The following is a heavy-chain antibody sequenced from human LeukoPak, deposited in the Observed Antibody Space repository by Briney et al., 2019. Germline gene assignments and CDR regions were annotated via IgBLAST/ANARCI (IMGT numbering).Heavy chain of an antibody. D-gene: IGHD2-2*01. J-gene: IGHJ1*01. CDR1: GGTFNSYA. CDR3: ARVIQLPKEYFHH. Sequence: ASVKVSCKASGGTFNSYAITWVRQAPGQGLEWMGGIIPIFGTANYAQKFQGRVTITADGSTSTAYMELSSLRSEDTAVHYCARVIQLPKEYFHHWGQGTLVTVSS. V-gene: IGHV1-69*13. CDR2: IIPIFGTA.